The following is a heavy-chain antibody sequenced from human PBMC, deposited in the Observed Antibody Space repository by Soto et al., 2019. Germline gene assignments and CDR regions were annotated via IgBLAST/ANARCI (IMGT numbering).Heavy chain of an antibody. Sequence: QMQLVESGGGVVQPGRSLRLSCTASGFTFSSYAMHWVRQAPGKGLEWVAVISDDGGTKYYGDSVKGRITISRDNSKNTLYLRMNSLRAEDTAVYYCAKDLGGYYDSRGYHFSNAFDIWGQGTMVTVSS. CDR1: GFTFSSYA. J-gene: IGHJ3*02. CDR3: AKDLGGYYDSRGYHFSNAFDI. D-gene: IGHD3-22*01. V-gene: IGHV3-30*18. CDR2: ISDDGGTK.